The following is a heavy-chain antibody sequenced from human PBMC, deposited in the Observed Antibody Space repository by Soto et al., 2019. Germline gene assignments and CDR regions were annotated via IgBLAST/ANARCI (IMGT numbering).Heavy chain of an antibody. CDR2: ISYDGSNK. V-gene: IGHV3-30*18. J-gene: IGHJ6*02. Sequence: RVGSLRLSFAASGFTFSSYGMHWVRQAPGKGLEWVAVISYDGSNKYYADSVKGRFTISRDNSKNTLYLQMNSLRAEDTAVYYCAKVRVRNYYYGMDVWGQGTTVTVSS. CDR3: AKVRVRNYYYGMDV. CDR1: GFTFSSYG. D-gene: IGHD1-1*01.